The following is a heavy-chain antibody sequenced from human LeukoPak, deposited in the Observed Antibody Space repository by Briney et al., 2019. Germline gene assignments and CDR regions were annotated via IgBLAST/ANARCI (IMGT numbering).Heavy chain of an antibody. CDR2: IYDSGST. D-gene: IGHD3-22*01. Sequence: SETLSLTCTVSGGSISSYYWSWIRQPPGKGLEWIGNIYDSGSTNYNPSLKSRVTISVDTAKNQCSLKLSSVTAADTAVYYCARQSISGSSLSYFDYWGQGTLVNVSS. CDR1: GGSISSYY. CDR3: ARQSISGSSLSYFDY. J-gene: IGHJ4*02. V-gene: IGHV4-59*01.